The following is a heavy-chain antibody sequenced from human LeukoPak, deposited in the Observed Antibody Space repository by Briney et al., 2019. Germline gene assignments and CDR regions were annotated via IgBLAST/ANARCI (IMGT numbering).Heavy chain of an antibody. D-gene: IGHD2-8*01. CDR3: ARAAAYCANGVCLNY. CDR1: GYTFTDYY. Sequence: GASVKVSCKASGYTFTDYYLHWVRQAPGQGLEWMGWINPNSGDTDYAQRFQGRVTMTRDTSITTAYMELSGLTSDDTAIYYCARAAAYCANGVCLNYWGQGTLVTVSS. J-gene: IGHJ4*02. V-gene: IGHV1-2*02. CDR2: INPNSGDT.